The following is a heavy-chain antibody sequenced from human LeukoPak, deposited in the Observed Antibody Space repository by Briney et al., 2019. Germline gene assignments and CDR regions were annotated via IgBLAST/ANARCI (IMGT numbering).Heavy chain of an antibody. V-gene: IGHV4-4*02. CDR2: IYHSGST. CDR1: GGSISSSNW. CDR3: ARDRWDRDAHGWFDP. J-gene: IGHJ5*02. Sequence: SGTLSLTCAVSGGSISSSNWWSWVRQPPGQGLEWIGEIYHSGSTNYNPSLKSRVTISVDKSKNQFSLKLSSVTAADTAVYYCARDRWDRDAHGWFDPWGQGTLVTVSS. D-gene: IGHD1-26*01.